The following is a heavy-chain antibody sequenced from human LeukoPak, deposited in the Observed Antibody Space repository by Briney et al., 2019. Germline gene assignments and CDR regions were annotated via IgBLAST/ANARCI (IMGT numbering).Heavy chain of an antibody. CDR1: GFTFSDYY. J-gene: IGHJ6*02. CDR3: AREEYQLRGHYYYYYGMDV. D-gene: IGHD2-2*01. V-gene: IGHV3-11*01. Sequence: GGSLTLSCAASGFTFSDYYMSCIRQAPGKGLEWVSYISSSGSTIYYADSVRGRFTISRDNAKNSLYLQMNSLRAEDTAVYYCAREEYQLRGHYYYYYGMDVWGQGTTVTVSS. CDR2: ISSSGSTI.